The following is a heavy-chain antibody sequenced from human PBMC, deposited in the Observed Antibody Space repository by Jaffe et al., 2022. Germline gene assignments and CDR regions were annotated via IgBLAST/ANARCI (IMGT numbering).Heavy chain of an antibody. CDR1: GGSISDYY. CDR2: IYSSGST. Sequence: QVQLQESGPGLVKPSETLSLTCTVSGGSISDYYWSWIRQPPGKGLEWVAYIYSSGSTNYNPSLKSRVAMSVDTSNNQFSLNLRSVTAADTAVYYCARRHSSTWYFDHWGQGTLVTVSS. V-gene: IGHV4-59*01. CDR3: ARRHSSTWYFDH. D-gene: IGHD6-13*01. J-gene: IGHJ4*02.